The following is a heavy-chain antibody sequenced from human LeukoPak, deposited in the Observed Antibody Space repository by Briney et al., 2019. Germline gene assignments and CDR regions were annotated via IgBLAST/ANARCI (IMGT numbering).Heavy chain of an antibody. Sequence: GGSLRLSCAASGFTFSSYAMGWFGQAPGKGLGWVSAISGSGGSTYYADSVKGRFTISRDNSKNTLYLQMNSLRAEDTAVYYCAKDRGGPAGRGYWGQGTLVTVSS. CDR1: GFTFSSYA. D-gene: IGHD2-2*01. V-gene: IGHV3-23*01. CDR2: ISGSGGST. J-gene: IGHJ4*02. CDR3: AKDRGGPAGRGY.